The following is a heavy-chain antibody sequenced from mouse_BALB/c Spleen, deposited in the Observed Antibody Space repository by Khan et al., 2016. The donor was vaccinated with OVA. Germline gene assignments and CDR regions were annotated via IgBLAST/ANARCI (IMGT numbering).Heavy chain of an antibody. CDR2: INTYTGEP. CDR3: ARETSYWYFDA. CDR1: GYTFTNYR. Sequence: QIQLVQSGPELKKPGETVKISCKASGYTFTNYRMNWMKQAPEKDLKWMGWINTYTGEPTYGDDFKGRFAFSLETSASTAYLQINNLKNEDMATXCCARETSYWYFDAWGAGTTVTVSS. D-gene: IGHD1-3*01. V-gene: IGHV9-1*02. J-gene: IGHJ1*01.